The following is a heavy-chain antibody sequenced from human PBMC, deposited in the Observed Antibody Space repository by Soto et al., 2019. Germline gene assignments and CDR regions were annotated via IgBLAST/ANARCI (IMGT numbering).Heavy chain of an antibody. V-gene: IGHV4-4*02. CDR2: IYHSGST. CDR3: ARVSGSGSYYGFDP. CDR1: GGSISTSNW. Sequence: PSETLSLTCAVSGGSISTSNWWSWVRQPPGKGLEWIGEIYHSGSTNYNPSLKSRVTISVDKSKNQFSLKLSSVTAADTAVYYCARVSGSGSYYGFDPWGRGTLVTVSS. D-gene: IGHD3-10*01. J-gene: IGHJ5*02.